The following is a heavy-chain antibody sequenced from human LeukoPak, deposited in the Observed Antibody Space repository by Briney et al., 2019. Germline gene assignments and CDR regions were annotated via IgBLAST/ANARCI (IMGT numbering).Heavy chain of an antibody. V-gene: IGHV4-59*01. J-gene: IGHJ6*02. CDR3: ARVPVYYRMDV. Sequence: SETLSLTCTVSSASINSYYWSWIRQPPGMELKFIRYVYYTGSTNYTPSLDSRVTISLDPSKNEFSLTMSSVTAADTAVYYCARVPVYYRMDVWGQGTTVTVSS. CDR1: SASINSYY. CDR2: VYYTGST.